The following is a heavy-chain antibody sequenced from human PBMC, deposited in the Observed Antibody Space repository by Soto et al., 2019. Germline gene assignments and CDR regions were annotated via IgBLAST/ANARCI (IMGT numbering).Heavy chain of an antibody. Sequence: ASVKVSCKASGYTFTSYDINWVRQATGQGLEWMGWMNPNSGNTGYAQKFQGRVTMTRNTSISTAYMELSSLRSEDTAVYYCARAVRITIFGVVISNCFDPWGQGTLVTVS. D-gene: IGHD3-3*01. CDR1: GYTFTSYD. J-gene: IGHJ5*02. CDR3: ARAVRITIFGVVISNCFDP. V-gene: IGHV1-8*01. CDR2: MNPNSGNT.